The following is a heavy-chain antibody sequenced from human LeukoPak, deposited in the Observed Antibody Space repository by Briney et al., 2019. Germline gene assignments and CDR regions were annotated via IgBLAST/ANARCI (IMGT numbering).Heavy chain of an antibody. CDR1: GFTFSSYE. CDR3: ASTVGPRRRPPVLMDV. V-gene: IGHV3-48*03. J-gene: IGHJ6*02. D-gene: IGHD1-26*01. CDR2: ISSSGNTI. Sequence: PGGSLRLSCAASGFTFSSYEMNWVRQAPGKGLEWVSYISSSGNTIYYTDSVKGRFTISRDNAKNSLYLQMNSLRAEDTGVYYCASTVGPRRRPPVLMDVWGQGTTVTVSS.